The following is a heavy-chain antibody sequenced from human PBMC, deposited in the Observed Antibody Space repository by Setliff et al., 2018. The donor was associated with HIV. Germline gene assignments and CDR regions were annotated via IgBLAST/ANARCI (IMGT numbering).Heavy chain of an antibody. D-gene: IGHD6-19*01. CDR2: VYHGGST. CDR1: GYSISSGYY. J-gene: IGHJ3*02. V-gene: IGHV4-38-2*01. CDR3: ARAPSNGWYPDAFDI. Sequence: SETLSLTCAVSGYSISSGYYWGWIRQPPGKGLEWIGSVYHGGSTYYNPSLKSRVTMSVDAAKNQFSLEVTSVTAADTAVYYCARAPSNGWYPDAFDIWGQGTMVTVSS.